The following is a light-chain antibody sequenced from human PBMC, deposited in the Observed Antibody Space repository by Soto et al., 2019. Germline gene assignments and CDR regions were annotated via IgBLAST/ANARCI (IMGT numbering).Light chain of an antibody. Sequence: QSALTQPRSVSGSPGQSVTISCTGTSSDVGGYNYVSWYQQHPGKAPKLMIYDVTKRPSGVPDRFSGSKSGNKASLTISGLQAEDEADYFCCSYAASAIFGGGTKLTVL. CDR1: SSDVGGYNY. CDR3: CSYAASAI. CDR2: DVT. V-gene: IGLV2-11*01. J-gene: IGLJ2*01.